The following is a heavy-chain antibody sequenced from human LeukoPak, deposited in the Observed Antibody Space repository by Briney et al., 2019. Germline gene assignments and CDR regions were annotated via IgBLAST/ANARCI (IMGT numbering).Heavy chain of an antibody. Sequence: GGSLRLSCAASGFTFSSYAMSWVRQAPGKGLEWVAVISYDGSNKYYADSVKGRFTISRDNSKNTLYLQMNSLRAEDTAVYYCAKGELYWGQGTLVTVSS. CDR2: ISYDGSNK. J-gene: IGHJ4*02. V-gene: IGHV3-30*18. CDR1: GFTFSSYA. D-gene: IGHD1-7*01. CDR3: AKGELY.